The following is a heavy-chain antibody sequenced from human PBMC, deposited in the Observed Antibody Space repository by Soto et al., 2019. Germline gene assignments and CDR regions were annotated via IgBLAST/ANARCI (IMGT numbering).Heavy chain of an antibody. CDR3: AKVLAPGCSSTSCAPDQSRVNYYYYGMAV. D-gene: IGHD2-2*01. J-gene: IGHJ6*02. V-gene: IGHV3-30*18. CDR2: ISYDGSNK. Sequence: PGGSLRLSCAASGFTFSSYGMHWVRQAPGKGLEWVAVISYDGSNKYYADSVKGRFTISRGNSKNTLYLQMNSLRAEDTAVYYCAKVLAPGCSSTSCAPDQSRVNYYYYGMAVWGQGTTVTVSS. CDR1: GFTFSSYG.